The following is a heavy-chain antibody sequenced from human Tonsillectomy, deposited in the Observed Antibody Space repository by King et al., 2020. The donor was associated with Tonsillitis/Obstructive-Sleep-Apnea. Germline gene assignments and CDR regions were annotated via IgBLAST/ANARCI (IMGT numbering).Heavy chain of an antibody. J-gene: IGHJ6*03. V-gene: IGHV6-1*01. D-gene: IGHD6-19*01. CDR3: ARAVAGTFYYYMDV. Sequence: VQLQQSGPGLEKPSQTLSLTCAISGDSVSSNSAAWNWISQSLSIGLEWLGRTYYRSRWYNDYAVSVKSRITINQDTSKNQFSLHLNSVTPEYTAVYYCARAVAGTFYYYMDVWGKGTTVTVSS. CDR2: TYYRSRWYN. CDR1: GDSVSSNSAA.